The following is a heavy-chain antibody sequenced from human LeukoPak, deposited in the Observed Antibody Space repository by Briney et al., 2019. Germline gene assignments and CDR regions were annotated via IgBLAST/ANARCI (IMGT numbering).Heavy chain of an antibody. CDR1: GFTFSSYG. Sequence: GGSLRLSCAASGFTFSSYGMHWVRQAPGKGLEWVAVISYDGSNKYYADSVKGRFTISRDNSKNTLYLQMNSLRAEDTAVYYCAKDRRGAAASTDGDYYYGMDVWGKGTTVTVSS. CDR3: AKDRRGAAASTDGDYYYGMDV. D-gene: IGHD6-13*01. V-gene: IGHV3-30*18. J-gene: IGHJ6*04. CDR2: ISYDGSNK.